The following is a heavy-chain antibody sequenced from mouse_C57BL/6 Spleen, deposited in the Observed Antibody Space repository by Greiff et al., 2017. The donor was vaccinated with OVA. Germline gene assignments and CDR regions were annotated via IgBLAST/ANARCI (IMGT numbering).Heavy chain of an antibody. V-gene: IGHV1-55*01. CDR3: AREVNWEGFAY. CDR1: GYTFTSYW. Sequence: VQLQEPGAELVKPGASVKMSCKASGYTFTSYWITWVKQRPGQGLEWIGDIYPGSGSTNYNEKFKSKATLTVDTSSSTAYMQLSILTSEDSAVYYGAREVNWEGFAYWGQGTLVTVSA. CDR2: IYPGSGST. J-gene: IGHJ3*01. D-gene: IGHD4-1*01.